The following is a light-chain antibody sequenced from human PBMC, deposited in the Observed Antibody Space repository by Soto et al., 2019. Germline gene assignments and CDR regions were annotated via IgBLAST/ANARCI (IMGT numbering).Light chain of an antibody. CDR2: DAS. Sequence: DIQVAQSPSSLSASVGDRITITCQASQDISNRLNWYHQKPGKAPNLLIYDASDLASGAPSGFTGSGSGTTFSFTINSLQPEDVGTYYCQQCYTVPYTFGQVTKLEIK. V-gene: IGKV1-33*01. CDR1: QDISNR. J-gene: IGKJ2*01. CDR3: QQCYTVPYT.